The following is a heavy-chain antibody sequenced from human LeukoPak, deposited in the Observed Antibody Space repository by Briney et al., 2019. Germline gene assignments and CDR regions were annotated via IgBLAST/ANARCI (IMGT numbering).Heavy chain of an antibody. Sequence: ASVKVSCKASGYTFTSYDINWVRQATGQGLEWMGWMNPNSGNTGYAQKFQGRVTMTRNTSISTAYMELSSLRSEDTAVYYCARGYYYGSGSYRDYYYYMDVWGKGTTVTISS. V-gene: IGHV1-8*01. CDR3: ARGYYYGSGSYRDYYYYMDV. CDR2: MNPNSGNT. J-gene: IGHJ6*03. CDR1: GYTFTSYD. D-gene: IGHD3-10*01.